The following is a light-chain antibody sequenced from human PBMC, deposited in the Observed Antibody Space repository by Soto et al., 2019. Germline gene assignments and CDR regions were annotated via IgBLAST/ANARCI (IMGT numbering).Light chain of an antibody. CDR3: SSYTNINTRACV. J-gene: IGLJ1*01. CDR1: GNDVGGYKY. V-gene: IGLV2-14*01. Sequence: QSVLTQPASVSGSPGQSITISCTGTGNDVGGYKYVSWYQRHPGKAPKLIIYEGTERPSGVSHRFSGSKSGNTASLTISGLQAEDEAEYYCSSYTNINTRACVFGTGTKVTVL. CDR2: EGT.